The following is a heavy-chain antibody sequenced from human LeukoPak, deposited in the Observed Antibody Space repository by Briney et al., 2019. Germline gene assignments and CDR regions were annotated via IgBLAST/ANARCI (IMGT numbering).Heavy chain of an antibody. D-gene: IGHD3-3*01. V-gene: IGHV4-61*08. J-gene: IGHJ4*02. CDR2: IYYSGST. Sequence: SETLSLTCTVSGGSISSGGYYWSWIRQHPGKGPEWIGYIYYSGSTNYNPSLKSRVTISVDTSKNQFSLKLSSVTAADTAVYYCARGGYGTYYDFWSGFIFDYWGQGTLVTVSS. CDR3: ARGGYGTYYDFWSGFIFDY. CDR1: GGSISSGGYY.